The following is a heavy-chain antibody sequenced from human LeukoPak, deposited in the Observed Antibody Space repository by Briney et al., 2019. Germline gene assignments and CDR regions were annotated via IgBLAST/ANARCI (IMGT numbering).Heavy chain of an antibody. CDR2: IRHAGSNK. J-gene: IGHJ5*02. CDR3: AKPPPQLRFLEEGWFDP. Sequence: GGSLRLSCAASGFTFSSYGMHWVRQAPGKGLEGVAFIRHAGSNKYYADSVKGRFTISRDNSKNTLYLQMNSLRAEDTAVYYCAKPPPQLRFLEEGWFDPWGQGTLVTVSS. D-gene: IGHD3-3*01. V-gene: IGHV3-30*02. CDR1: GFTFSSYG.